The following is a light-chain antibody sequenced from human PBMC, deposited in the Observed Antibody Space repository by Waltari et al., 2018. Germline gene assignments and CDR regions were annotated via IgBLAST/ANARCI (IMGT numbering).Light chain of an antibody. CDR1: NNDVGGYDL. J-gene: IGLJ2*01. V-gene: IGLV2-23*01. CDR2: EVH. CDR3: CSYVGVTTVL. Sequence: QSALTQPASVSGSSGQSITISRTGTNNDVGGYDLVSWYQQHTGKAPKLILSEVHRRXSGVSNRFSGSKSGNTASLTISGLQAEDEAHYYCCSYVGVTTVLFGGGTTVAV.